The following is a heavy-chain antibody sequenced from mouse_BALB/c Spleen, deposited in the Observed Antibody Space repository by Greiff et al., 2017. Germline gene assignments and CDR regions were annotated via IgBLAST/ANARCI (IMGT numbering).Heavy chain of an antibody. CDR2: ISSGGSYT. D-gene: IGHD2-4*01. V-gene: IGHV5-9-4*01. J-gene: IGHJ4*01. CDR3: AWGGGDYDHIDYAMDY. CDR1: GFTFSSYA. Sequence: EVQLVESGGGLVKPGGSLKLSCAASGFTFSSYAMSWVRQSPEKRLEWVAEISSGGSYTYYPDTVTGRFTISRDNAKNPLYLEMSSLRSEDTAMYYCAWGGGDYDHIDYAMDYWGQGTSVTVSS.